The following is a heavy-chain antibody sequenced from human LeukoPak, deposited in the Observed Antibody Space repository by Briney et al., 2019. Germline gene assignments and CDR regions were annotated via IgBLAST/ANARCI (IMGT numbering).Heavy chain of an antibody. J-gene: IGHJ4*02. Sequence: GASVKVSCKASGYTFTSYDINWVRQATGQGLEWMGWINPNSGGTNYAQKFQGRVTMTRDTSISTAYMELSRLRSDDTAVYYCARAPLYYYDSSGYPPPFDYWGQGTLVTVSS. D-gene: IGHD3-22*01. CDR2: INPNSGGT. CDR1: GYTFTSYD. CDR3: ARAPLYYYDSSGYPPPFDY. V-gene: IGHV1-2*02.